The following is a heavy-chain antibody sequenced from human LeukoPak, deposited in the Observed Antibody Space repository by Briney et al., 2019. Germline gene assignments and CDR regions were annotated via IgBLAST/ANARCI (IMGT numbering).Heavy chain of an antibody. D-gene: IGHD4-17*01. CDR2: ISWNSGSI. V-gene: IGHV3-9*01. CDR3: AREAGLRTFDN. J-gene: IGHJ4*02. Sequence: GGSLRLSCAASGFIFDDYAMHWVRQAPGKGLEWVSGISWNSGSIDYGDSVKGRFTTSRDNVKNSLYLQMNSLRAEDTAVYYCAREAGLRTFDNWGQGTLLTVSS. CDR1: GFIFDDYA.